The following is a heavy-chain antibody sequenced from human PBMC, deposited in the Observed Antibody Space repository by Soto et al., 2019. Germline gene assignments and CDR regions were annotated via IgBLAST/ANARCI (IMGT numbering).Heavy chain of an antibody. Sequence: QVQLQESGPGLVKPSETLSLTCTVTGGSISSYSWSWIRQPPGKGLEWIGYIYYSGSTNYNPSLTSRVTISVDTPKNQFSLQLSSVTAANTAVYYCARAYGSGRYYYMDVWGKGTTVTVSS. D-gene: IGHD3-10*01. J-gene: IGHJ6*03. V-gene: IGHV4-59*01. CDR3: ARAYGSGRYYYMDV. CDR1: GGSISSYS. CDR2: IYYSGST.